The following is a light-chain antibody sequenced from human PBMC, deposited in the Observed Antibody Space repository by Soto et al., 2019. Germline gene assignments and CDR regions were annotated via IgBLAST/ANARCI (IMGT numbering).Light chain of an antibody. CDR3: SAWDDSLRHVM. V-gene: IGLV1-47*01. J-gene: IGLJ3*02. CDR2: RNS. Sequence: QLVLTQPPSASGTPGQRVTISCSGSSSNIGSNYVYWYQQLPGTAPKLLMYRNSQRPSGVPDRFSGSKSGTSASLAISGLRSEDDADYYCSAWDDSLRHVMFGGGTKLTVL. CDR1: SSNIGSNY.